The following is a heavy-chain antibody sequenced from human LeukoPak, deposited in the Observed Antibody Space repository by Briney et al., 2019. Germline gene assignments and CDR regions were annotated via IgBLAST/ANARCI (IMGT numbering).Heavy chain of an antibody. V-gene: IGHV4-39*01. CDR1: GASISGSGYY. J-gene: IGHJ4*02. D-gene: IGHD1-26*01. Sequence: SETLSLTCTVSGASISGSGYYWGWIRQPPGKGLEWIGSIYSSGSTYYNASLQSRVTISIETSKNQISLRLNSVTAADTAMYYCAKSGGYGLIDYWGQGTLVTVS. CDR2: IYSSGST. CDR3: AKSGGYGLIDY.